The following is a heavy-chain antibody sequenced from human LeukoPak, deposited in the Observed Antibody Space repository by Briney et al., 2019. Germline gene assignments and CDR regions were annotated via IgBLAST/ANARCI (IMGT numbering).Heavy chain of an antibody. CDR2: TSGSGGST. CDR1: GFTFSSYA. D-gene: IGHD2-2*02. CDR3: AKDRWYCSSTSCYTTD. Sequence: PGGSLRLSCAASGFTFSSYAMSWVRQAPGKGLEWVSATSGSGGSTYYADSVKGRFTISRDNSKNTLYLQMNSLRAEDTAVYYCAKDRWYCSSTSCYTTDWGQGTLVTVSS. V-gene: IGHV3-23*01. J-gene: IGHJ4*02.